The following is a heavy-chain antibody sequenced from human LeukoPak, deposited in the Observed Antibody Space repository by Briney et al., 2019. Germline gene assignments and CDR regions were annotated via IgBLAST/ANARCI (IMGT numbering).Heavy chain of an antibody. CDR2: ISGSGGST. CDR1: GFTFSSYA. CDR3: ARHPVYDSSGYYKD. D-gene: IGHD3-22*01. Sequence: GGSLRLSCAASGFTFSSYAMSWVRQAPGKGLEWVSAISGSGGSTYYADSVKGRFTISRDNSKNTLYLQMNSLRAEDAAVYYCARHPVYDSSGYYKDWGQGTLVTVSS. J-gene: IGHJ4*02. V-gene: IGHV3-23*01.